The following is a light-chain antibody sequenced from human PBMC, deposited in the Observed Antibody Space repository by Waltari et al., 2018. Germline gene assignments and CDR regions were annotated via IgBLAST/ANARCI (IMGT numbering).Light chain of an antibody. J-gene: IGLJ2*01. CDR2: GNR. CDR3: QSYDSSLSGSV. CDR1: SSNIGAGYD. Sequence: QSVLTQPPSVSGAPGQRVTISCTGSSSNIGAGYDVHWYQQLPGTAPKLPIFGNRNRPSGGPDRFSGSKSGTSASLAITGLQAEDEADYYCQSYDSSLSGSVFGGGTKLTVL. V-gene: IGLV1-40*01.